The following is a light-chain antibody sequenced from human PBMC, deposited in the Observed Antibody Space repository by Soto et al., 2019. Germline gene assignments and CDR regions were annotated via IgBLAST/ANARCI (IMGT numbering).Light chain of an antibody. V-gene: IGKV3-15*01. CDR3: QQYNNWPPYT. CDR1: QSVSSN. CDR2: GAS. J-gene: IGKJ2*01. Sequence: EIVMTQSPATLSVSPGERATLSCRASQSVSSNLAWYQQKPGQAPRLLLYGASTRATGIPARFSGSGSGTAFTLTIISLQSEDFAVYYCQQYNNWPPYTFGKGTKLEIK.